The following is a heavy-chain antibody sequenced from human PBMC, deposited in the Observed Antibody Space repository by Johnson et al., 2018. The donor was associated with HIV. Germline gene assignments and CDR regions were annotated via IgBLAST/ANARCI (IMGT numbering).Heavy chain of an antibody. Sequence: VDSVKGRFPISRDNAKHSLYLQMNSLRAEDTAVYYCARAGYGGNYAFDIWGQGTMVTVSS. D-gene: IGHD4-23*01. V-gene: IGHV3-7*03. J-gene: IGHJ3*02. CDR3: ARAGYGGNYAFDI.